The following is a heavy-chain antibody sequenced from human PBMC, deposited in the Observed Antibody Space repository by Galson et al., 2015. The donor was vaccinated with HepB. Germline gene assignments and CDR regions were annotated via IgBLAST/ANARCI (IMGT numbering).Heavy chain of an antibody. CDR3: ASGPRDYGGNWDY. CDR2: IIPIFGIA. V-gene: IGHV1-69*10. J-gene: IGHJ4*02. D-gene: IGHD4-23*01. CDR1: GGTFSSYA. Sequence: SVKVSCKASGGTFSSYAISWVRQAPGQGLEWMGGIIPIFGIANYAQKFQGRVTITADKSTSTAYMELSSLRSEDTAVYYCASGPRDYGGNWDYWGQGTLVTVSS.